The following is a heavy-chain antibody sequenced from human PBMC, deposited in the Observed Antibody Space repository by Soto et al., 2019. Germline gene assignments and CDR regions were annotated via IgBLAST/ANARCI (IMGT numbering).Heavy chain of an antibody. CDR1: GFAFNNAW. CDR3: TEPGGSTSSWYLDY. CDR2: IKSQTDGGTT. J-gene: IGHJ4*02. V-gene: IGHV3-15*01. Sequence: EVQLVESGGGLVKPGGSLRLSCVTSGFAFNNAWMNWVRQAPGTGLEWVCRIKSQTDGGTTDYAAPVKGRFTIARDDSQDTIYLPINSPGTEDTGVYYWTEPGGSTSSWYLDYWGQGTLVTFSS. D-gene: IGHD2-2*01.